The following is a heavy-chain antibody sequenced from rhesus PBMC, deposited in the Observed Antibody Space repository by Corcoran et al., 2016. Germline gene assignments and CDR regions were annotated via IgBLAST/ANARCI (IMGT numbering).Heavy chain of an antibody. V-gene: IGHV4S9*01. D-gene: IGHD4-23*01. Sequence: QVQLQESGPGLVKPSETLSLTCAVAGGSISDNYYRNWISQRPGKGLVWIGNIYGGSWSTYYTPSLKSRVTISKDTSKTQFSLKLSSVTAADTAVYYCARAKYSNYRDWGQGVLVTVSS. CDR3: ARAKYSNYRD. CDR1: GGSISDNYY. CDR2: IYGGSWST. J-gene: IGHJ4*01.